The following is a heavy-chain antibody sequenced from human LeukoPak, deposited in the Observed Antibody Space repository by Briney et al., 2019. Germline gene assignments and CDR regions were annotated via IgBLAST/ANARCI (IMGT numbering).Heavy chain of an antibody. CDR2: ISSSGSTI. D-gene: IGHD3-10*01. J-gene: IGHJ6*02. V-gene: IGHV3-48*03. CDR3: AREASLLWFGELFLDYYYGMDV. Sequence: GGSLRLSCAASGFTFSSYEMNWVRQAPGKGLEWVSCISSSGSTIYYADSVKGRFTISRDNAKNSLYLQMNSLRAEDTAVYYCAREASLLWFGELFLDYYYGMDVWGQGTTVTVSS. CDR1: GFTFSSYE.